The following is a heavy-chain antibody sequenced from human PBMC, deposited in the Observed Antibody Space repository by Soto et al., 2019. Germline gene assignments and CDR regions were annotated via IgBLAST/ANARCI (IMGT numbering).Heavy chain of an antibody. CDR1: GFSLSTGGVG. Sequence: QITLKESGPTLVKPKQTLTLTCTFSGFSLSTGGVGVGWIRQPPGKALEWLALIYWDNDKRYSPSLKSRLTITKDTSKNQVVLTMTNMDPVDTATYYCAHVEHDYVWGTNRYIDYWGQGTLVTVSS. V-gene: IGHV2-5*02. CDR3: AHVEHDYVWGTNRYIDY. CDR2: IYWDNDK. D-gene: IGHD3-16*02. J-gene: IGHJ4*02.